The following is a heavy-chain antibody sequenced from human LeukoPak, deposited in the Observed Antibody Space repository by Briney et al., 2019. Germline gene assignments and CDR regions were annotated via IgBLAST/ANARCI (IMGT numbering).Heavy chain of an antibody. J-gene: IGHJ4*02. Sequence: GGSLRLSCATSGLTLRTTWMHWVRQAPGKGLMWVSRMNGEGTTIDYADSVKGRFTVSRDYAKNTLFLQMNNLRTGDTALYFCATAGNFRFEYWGQGSLVIVSA. CDR3: ATAGNFRFEY. CDR2: MNGEGTTI. D-gene: IGHD1-7*01. CDR1: GLTLRTTW. V-gene: IGHV3-74*01.